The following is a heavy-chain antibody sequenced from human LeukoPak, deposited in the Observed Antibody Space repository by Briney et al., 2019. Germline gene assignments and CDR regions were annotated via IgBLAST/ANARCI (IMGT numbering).Heavy chain of an antibody. CDR3: ARDQYPFIVDYYDSSGSYYYYGMDV. CDR1: GFTFSSYS. D-gene: IGHD3-22*01. CDR2: ISSSSSYI. V-gene: IGHV3-21*01. Sequence: PGGSLRLSCAASGFTFSSYSMNWVRQAPGKGLEWVSSISSSSSYIYYADSVKGRFTISRDNAKNSLYLQMNSLRAEDTAVYYCARDQYPFIVDYYDSSGSYYYYGMDVWGQGTTVTVSS. J-gene: IGHJ6*02.